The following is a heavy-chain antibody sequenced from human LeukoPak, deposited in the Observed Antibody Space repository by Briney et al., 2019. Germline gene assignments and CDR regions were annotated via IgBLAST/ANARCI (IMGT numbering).Heavy chain of an antibody. V-gene: IGHV3-21*01. J-gene: IGHJ4*02. Sequence: GGSLRLSCAASGFTFSSYSMNWVRQAPGKGLEWDSSISSSSSYIYYADSGKGRFTISRDNTKNSLYLQMNSLRAEDTAVYYSARDSPYGDFFDYWGQGTLVTVSS. CDR3: ARDSPYGDFFDY. D-gene: IGHD4-17*01. CDR2: ISSSSSYI. CDR1: GFTFSSYS.